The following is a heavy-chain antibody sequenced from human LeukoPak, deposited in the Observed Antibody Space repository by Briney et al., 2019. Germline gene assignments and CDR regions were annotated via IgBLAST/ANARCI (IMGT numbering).Heavy chain of an antibody. CDR2: ITGSGNT. CDR3: AKAASSSWPSYYYGMDV. CDR1: GFIFSSYS. J-gene: IGHJ6*02. V-gene: IGHV3-23*01. Sequence: GGSLRLSCAASGFIFSSYSMSWVRQAPGKGLEWVSVITGSGNTYYADSVKGRFTISKDNSKNTVYLQMSSLRVDDTAVYYCAKAASSSWPSYYYGMDVWGQGTTVTVSS. D-gene: IGHD6-13*01.